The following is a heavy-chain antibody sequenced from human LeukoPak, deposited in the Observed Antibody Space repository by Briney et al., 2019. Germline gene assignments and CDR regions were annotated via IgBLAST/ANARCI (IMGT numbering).Heavy chain of an antibody. J-gene: IGHJ4*02. D-gene: IGHD3-10*01. CDR2: ISDSGGTT. CDR3: AKEASGYGYYFDY. V-gene: IGHV3-23*01. CDR1: GFTFSSFA. Sequence: PGGSLRLSCAVSGFTFSSFAMSWVRQAPGKGLEWVSVISDSGGTTFYADSVKGRFTISRGNSKNTLYLQMSSLRAEDTAVYYCAKEASGYGYYFDYWGQGTLVTVSS.